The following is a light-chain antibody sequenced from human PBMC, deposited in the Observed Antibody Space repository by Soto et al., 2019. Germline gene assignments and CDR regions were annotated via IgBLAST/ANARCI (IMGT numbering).Light chain of an antibody. V-gene: IGKV3-11*01. CDR2: DAS. Sequence: EIVLTQSPATLSLSPGERPTLSCRASQGVSSYLAWYQQKPGQAPRLLIYDASNRATGIPARFSGSGSGTDFPLTISSLEPEDFAVYYCQQRSNWLTFGGGTEVEIK. J-gene: IGKJ4*01. CDR3: QQRSNWLT. CDR1: QGVSSY.